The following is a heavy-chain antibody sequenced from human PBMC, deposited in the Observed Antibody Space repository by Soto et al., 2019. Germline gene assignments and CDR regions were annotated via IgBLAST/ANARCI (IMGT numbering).Heavy chain of an antibody. CDR1: GYSFAGYW. D-gene: IGHD2-15*01. CDR3: ATQIYDYDKGPSCYSCFDS. CDR2: IDPSDSQT. V-gene: IGHV5-10-1*01. Sequence: GESLKISCKGSGYSFAGYWIAWVRQKPGKGLEWMGRIDPSDSQTYYRPSFRGHVTISVTKSITTVFLQWSSLRASDTAMYYCATQIYDYDKGPSCYSCFDSWGQGTPVTVSS. J-gene: IGHJ4*02.